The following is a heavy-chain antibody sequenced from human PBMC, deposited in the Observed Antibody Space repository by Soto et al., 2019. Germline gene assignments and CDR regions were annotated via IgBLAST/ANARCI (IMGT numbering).Heavy chain of an antibody. V-gene: IGHV1-69*01. J-gene: IGHJ6*02. CDR1: GGTFGSYA. Sequence: QVQLVQSGAEVKKPGSSVKVSCKASGGTFGSYAINWVRQAPGQGLEWMGGIIPIFGTSNYAQKFQVRVTITADESTSTAYMELSSLRSEDTDVYYCARTVVPDTRNYYYYGMDVWGQGTTVTVSS. CDR3: ARTVVPDTRNYYYYGMDV. D-gene: IGHD2-15*01. CDR2: IIPIFGTS.